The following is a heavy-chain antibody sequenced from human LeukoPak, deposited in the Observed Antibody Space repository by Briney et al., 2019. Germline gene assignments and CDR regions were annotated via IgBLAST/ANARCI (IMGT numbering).Heavy chain of an antibody. CDR3: VKSGGYGLIDY. J-gene: IGHJ4*02. CDR1: GASISGSGYY. Sequence: SETLSLTCAVSGASISGSGYYLGWIRQPPGKGLEWIGNIYYSGSTYYNASLQSRVTISIDTSKNQFSLRLNSVSAADTAMYYCVKSGGYGLIDYWGQGTLVTVSS. CDR2: IYYSGST. V-gene: IGHV4-39*01. D-gene: IGHD1-26*01.